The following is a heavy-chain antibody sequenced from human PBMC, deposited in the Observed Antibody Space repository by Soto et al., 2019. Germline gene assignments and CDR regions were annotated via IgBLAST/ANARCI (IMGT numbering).Heavy chain of an antibody. D-gene: IGHD1-1*01. Sequence: QVQLQESGPGLVKPSETLSLTGTGSGGSISSYYWSWIRQPPGKGLEWIGYIYYSGSTNYNPSLKIRVTISVDTSKNQFSLKLSSVTAADTSVYYCARRYGYSFDYWGQGTRVTVSS. V-gene: IGHV4-59*08. J-gene: IGHJ4*02. CDR2: IYYSGST. CDR1: GGSISSYY. CDR3: ARRYGYSFDY.